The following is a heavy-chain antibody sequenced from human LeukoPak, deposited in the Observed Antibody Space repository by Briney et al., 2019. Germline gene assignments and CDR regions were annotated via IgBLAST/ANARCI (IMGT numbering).Heavy chain of an antibody. CDR1: GGSISSGSYY. CDR3: ATTGGSIWSGYYGNPRGVSEDYYYYMDV. D-gene: IGHD3-3*01. Sequence: ASETLSLTCTVSGGSISSGSYYWSWIRQPAGKGLEWIGRIYTSGSTNYNPSLKSRVTISVDTSRNQFSLKLSSVTAADTAVYYCATTGGSIWSGYYGNPRGVSEDYYYYMDVWGKGTTVTVSS. CDR2: IYTSGST. J-gene: IGHJ6*03. V-gene: IGHV4-61*02.